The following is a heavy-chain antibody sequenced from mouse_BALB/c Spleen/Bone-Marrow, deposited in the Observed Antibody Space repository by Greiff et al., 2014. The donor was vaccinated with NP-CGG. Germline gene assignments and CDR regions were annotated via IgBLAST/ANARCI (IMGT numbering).Heavy chain of an antibody. V-gene: IGHV1-55*01. CDR2: IYPGSGSN. D-gene: IGHD2-3*01. J-gene: IGHJ3*02. CDR1: GYNFTSYW. CDR3: ARDGNLAFGY. Sequence: VQLQQSGAELVKPGTSVKLSCKASGYNFTSYWINWVKLRPGQGLEWIGDIYPGSGSNNKNEKLKTKATLTVDKSSSTAYMQLSSLASDDSALYYCARDGNLAFGYWGQGTLVTVSA.